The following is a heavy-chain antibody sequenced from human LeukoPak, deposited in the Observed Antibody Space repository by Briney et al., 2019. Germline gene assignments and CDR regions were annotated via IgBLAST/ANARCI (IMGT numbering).Heavy chain of an antibody. CDR3: ARVREYYYYYYMDV. V-gene: IGHV3-48*01. Sequence: GGSLKLSCAASGFTFSSYSMKWLRKAPGRGLKGVSYISSSSSTIYYADSVKGRFTISRDNAKNSLYLQMNSLRAEDTAVYYCARVREYYYYYYMDVWGKGTTVTVSS. J-gene: IGHJ6*03. CDR2: ISSSSSTI. CDR1: GFTFSSYS.